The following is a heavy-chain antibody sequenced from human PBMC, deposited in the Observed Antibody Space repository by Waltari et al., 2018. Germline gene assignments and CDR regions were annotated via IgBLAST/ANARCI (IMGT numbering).Heavy chain of an antibody. Sequence: QVDLVQSGAAVKKPGASVKVSCKAYDNRFNGNHMHWVRQAPGHGLEWMGWINPNTGNTNYVQKFQGMVTLTRDTPNTTAYMELSGLTSDDTAVYYCARDRWAAERPYKWLDPWGQGTQVTVSS. V-gene: IGHV1-2*02. D-gene: IGHD6-13*01. J-gene: IGHJ5*02. CDR2: INPNTGNT. CDR1: DNRFNGNH. CDR3: ARDRWAAERPYKWLDP.